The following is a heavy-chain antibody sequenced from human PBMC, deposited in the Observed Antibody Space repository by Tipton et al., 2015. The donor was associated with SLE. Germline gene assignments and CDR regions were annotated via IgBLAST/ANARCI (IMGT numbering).Heavy chain of an antibody. V-gene: IGHV4-59*01. Sequence: TLSLTCAVYGGSLSGYYWSWIRQSPGNGLEWIGDISYSETTNYNPSLKSRVTISVDTSKNQFSLKLRSVTAADTAVYYCAGAWQGYCSGGTCYVLDYWGQGTLVTVSS. CDR3: AGAWQGYCSGGTCYVLDY. CDR2: ISYSETT. D-gene: IGHD2-15*01. CDR1: GGSLSGYY. J-gene: IGHJ4*02.